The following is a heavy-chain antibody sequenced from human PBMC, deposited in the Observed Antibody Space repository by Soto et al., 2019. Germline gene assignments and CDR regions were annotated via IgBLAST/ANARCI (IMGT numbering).Heavy chain of an antibody. V-gene: IGHV4-31*03. D-gene: IGHD2-15*01. Sequence: QVQLQESGPGLVKPSQTLSLTCTVSGGSISSGGYYWSWIRQHPGKCLEWIGYIYYSGSTYYNPSRKSRVTISVDTSKNQFSLKLSSVTAADTAVYYCARVDIEGVQGDYWGQGTLVTVSS. CDR2: IYYSGST. CDR3: ARVDIEGVQGDY. J-gene: IGHJ4*02. CDR1: GGSISSGGYY.